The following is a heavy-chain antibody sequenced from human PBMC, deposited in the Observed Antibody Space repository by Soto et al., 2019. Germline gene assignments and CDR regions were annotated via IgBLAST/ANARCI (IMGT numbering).Heavy chain of an antibody. CDR1: GFTFSSYW. CDR2: IKQDGSEK. CDR3: ARAYGSGSLSGY. J-gene: IGHJ4*02. Sequence: EVQLVECGGGLVQPGGSLRLSCAASGFTFSSYWMSWVRQAPGKGLEWVANIKQDGSEKYNVDFVKGRFTISRDNAKNSLYLQMNSLRVEDTAVSYCARAYGSGSLSGYWVQGTLVTVSS. D-gene: IGHD3-10*01. V-gene: IGHV3-7*01.